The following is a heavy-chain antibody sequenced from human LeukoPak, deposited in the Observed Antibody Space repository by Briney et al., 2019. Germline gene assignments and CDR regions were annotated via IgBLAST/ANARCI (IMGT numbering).Heavy chain of an antibody. V-gene: IGHV3-30-3*01. CDR3: ASGRGY. CDR1: GFTFSNYA. CDR2: ISSDGGKK. D-gene: IGHD3-10*01. Sequence: GSLRLSCAASGFTFSNYAIHWVRQAPGKGLEWVAVISSDGGKKYFADSVKGRFTISRDNSKNTLYLQLNSLRAEDTAVYYCASGRGYWGQGTLVTVSS. J-gene: IGHJ4*02.